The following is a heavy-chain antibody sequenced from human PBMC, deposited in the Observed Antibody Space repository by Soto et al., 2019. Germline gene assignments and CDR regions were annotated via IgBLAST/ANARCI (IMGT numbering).Heavy chain of an antibody. D-gene: IGHD3-10*01. CDR2: INPNSGNI. J-gene: IGHJ4*02. V-gene: IGHV1-8*01. Sequence: VASVKVSCKASGDTFTTYDINWVRQATGHGLEWMGWINPNSGNIGYAQRFQGRVTMTRDTANRTAYMEVSSLRSDDTAVYYCARGRASGSYYLLDYWGQGTLVTVSS. CDR3: ARGRASGSYYLLDY. CDR1: GDTFTTYD.